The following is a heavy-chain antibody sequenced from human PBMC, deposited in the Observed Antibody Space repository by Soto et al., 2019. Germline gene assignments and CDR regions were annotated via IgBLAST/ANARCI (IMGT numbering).Heavy chain of an antibody. CDR3: ARDWRGELSRTPAEYFQY. CDR1: GFTFSNYA. V-gene: IGHV3-23*01. J-gene: IGHJ1*01. CDR2: ISGSGGSA. Sequence: GGSLRLSCAASGFTFSNYAMNWVRQAPGKGLEWVSAISGSGGSAYYADSVKGRFTISRDNSKNTLYLQMNSLRAEDTAVYYCARDWRGELSRTPAEYFQYWGQGTLVTVSS. D-gene: IGHD3-10*01.